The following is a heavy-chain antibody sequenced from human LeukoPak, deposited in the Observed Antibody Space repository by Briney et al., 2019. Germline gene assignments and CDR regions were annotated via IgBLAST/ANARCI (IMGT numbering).Heavy chain of an antibody. V-gene: IGHV3-33*06. Sequence: GGSLRLSCAASGFTFSSYGMHWVRQAPGKGLEWVAVIWYDGSNKYYADSVKGRSTISRDNSKNTLYLQMNSLRAEDTAVYYCAKDREYSSSSPAFDIWGQGTMVTVSS. J-gene: IGHJ3*02. CDR2: IWYDGSNK. CDR3: AKDREYSSSSPAFDI. CDR1: GFTFSSYG. D-gene: IGHD6-6*01.